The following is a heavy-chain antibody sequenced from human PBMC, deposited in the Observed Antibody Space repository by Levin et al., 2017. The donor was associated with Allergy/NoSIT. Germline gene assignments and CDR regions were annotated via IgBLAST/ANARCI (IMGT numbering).Heavy chain of an antibody. D-gene: IGHD3-10*01. Sequence: PGGSLRLSCAASGFTFSSYSMNWVRQAPGKGLEWVSCINNSGGTIYYADSVKGRFTISRDNAKNSLYLQMNSLRDEDTAVYYCARSREGTMVRGASDYWGQGTLVTVSS. V-gene: IGHV3-48*02. CDR1: GFTFSSYS. CDR2: INNSGGTI. J-gene: IGHJ4*02. CDR3: ARSREGTMVRGASDY.